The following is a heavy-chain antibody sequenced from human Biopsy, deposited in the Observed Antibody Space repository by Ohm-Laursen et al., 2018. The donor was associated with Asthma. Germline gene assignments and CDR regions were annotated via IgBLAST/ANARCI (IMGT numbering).Heavy chain of an antibody. V-gene: IGHV4-59*01. Sequence: TLSLTCTVSPGSINDYYWNWIRQFPGKGLEWIGYVHSSGSTRFNPSLKSRVTVSVDTSVDQVSLKLSSVSAADTAIYYWARATSTWSQSGPHFFDHWGPGTLVTVSS. CDR3: ARATSTWSQSGPHFFDH. CDR2: VHSSGST. J-gene: IGHJ5*02. CDR1: PGSINDYY. D-gene: IGHD6-13*01.